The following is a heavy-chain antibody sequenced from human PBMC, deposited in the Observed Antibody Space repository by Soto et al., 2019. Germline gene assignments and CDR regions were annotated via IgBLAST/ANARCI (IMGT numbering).Heavy chain of an antibody. CDR3: ARDGDVNTGFGKDY. V-gene: IGHV3-33*01. Sequence: RRLSCAASGFTFSSYGMHWVRQAPGKGLEWVAFIWHDGGNKFYAESVKGRFTISRDNSKNTLYLQMTSLSAEDTAMYYCARDGDVNTGFGKDYWGQGTLVTVSS. J-gene: IGHJ4*02. D-gene: IGHD3-16*01. CDR2: IWHDGGNK. CDR1: GFTFSSYG.